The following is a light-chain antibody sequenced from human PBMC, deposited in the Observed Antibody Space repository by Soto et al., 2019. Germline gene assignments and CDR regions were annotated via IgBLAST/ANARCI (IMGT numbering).Light chain of an antibody. CDR3: SSFAGGGNPVL. V-gene: IGLV2-8*01. Sequence: QSALTQPPSASGSLGQSVTISCTGTSNDVGGYNYVSWHQQHPGKAPKVMIYEVTKRPPGVPDRFSGSKSGNTASLTVSGLQAEDEADYYCSSFAGGGNPVLLGGGTKVTVL. CDR1: SNDVGGYNY. CDR2: EVT. J-gene: IGLJ2*01.